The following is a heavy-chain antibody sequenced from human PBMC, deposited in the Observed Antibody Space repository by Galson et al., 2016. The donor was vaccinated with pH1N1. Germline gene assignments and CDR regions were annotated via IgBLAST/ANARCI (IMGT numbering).Heavy chain of an antibody. Sequence: SLRLSCAASGFTFSSYAMTWVRQAPGKGLQWVSTISSGYGHIFYADSVRGRFTISRDNSKNTLYLQLNSLRAEDTALYYCAKLGNSFYEFDHWGQGALVTVSS. D-gene: IGHD5/OR15-5a*01. CDR2: ISSGYGHI. CDR1: GFTFSSYA. J-gene: IGHJ4*02. V-gene: IGHV3-23*01. CDR3: AKLGNSFYEFDH.